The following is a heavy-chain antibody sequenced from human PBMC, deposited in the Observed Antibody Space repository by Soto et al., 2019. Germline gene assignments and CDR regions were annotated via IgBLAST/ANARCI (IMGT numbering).Heavy chain of an antibody. CDR1: GFSFSMYW. Sequence: GVLRLSCSASGFSFSMYWMSWVRQAPGKGLEWVARIKQDGGEKYYVDSVKGRFTVSRDNAKNSLYLQLHTLTADDAGIYYCVRDQLILLAEDFYYGVDVWGQGTTVTVSS. D-gene: IGHD2-15*01. CDR2: IKQDGGEK. J-gene: IGHJ6*02. V-gene: IGHV3-7*03. CDR3: VRDQLILLAEDFYYGVDV.